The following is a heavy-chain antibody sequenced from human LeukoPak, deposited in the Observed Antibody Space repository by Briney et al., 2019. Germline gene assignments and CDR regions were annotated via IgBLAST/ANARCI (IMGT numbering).Heavy chain of an antibody. CDR1: AFNFTAYW. CDR2: INSDGTTT. Sequence: GGSLRLSCASSAFNFTAYWIHWVRQDPWQGLLWVARINSDGTTTNYADSVKGRFTISRDNAKNTLFLQMNSLRAEDTAVYFCAVSNGGYGPWGQGALVTVSS. D-gene: IGHD5-12*01. CDR3: AVSNGGYGP. V-gene: IGHV3-74*01. J-gene: IGHJ5*02.